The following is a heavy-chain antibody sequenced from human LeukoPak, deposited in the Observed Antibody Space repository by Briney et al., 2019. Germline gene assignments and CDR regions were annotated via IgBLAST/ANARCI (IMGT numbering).Heavy chain of an antibody. CDR2: IYYSGAT. D-gene: IGHD6-13*01. CDR3: ARQGLQQLLPGSNF. J-gene: IGHJ4*02. CDR1: GGSISSTSYY. Sequence: SETLSLTCTVSGGSISSTSYYWGWIRQAPGKGLEWLASIYYSGATYYNPSLKSRLTVSGDTSNNRFSLELTSVTAADTADCARQGLQQLLPGSNFWGQGTLVTVSS. V-gene: IGHV4-39*01.